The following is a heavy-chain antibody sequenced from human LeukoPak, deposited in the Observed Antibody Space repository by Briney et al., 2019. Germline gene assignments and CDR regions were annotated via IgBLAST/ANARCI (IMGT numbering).Heavy chain of an antibody. CDR1: GGTFSSYA. V-gene: IGHV1-69*13. D-gene: IGHD2/OR15-2a*01. CDR3: ARDTSEETPDY. CDR2: IIPIFGTA. J-gene: IGHJ4*02. Sequence: ASVKVSCKASGGTFSSYAISWVRQAPGQGLGWMGGIIPIFGTANYAQKFQGRVTITADESTSTAYMELSSLRSEDTAVYYCARDTSEETPDYWGQGTLVTVSS.